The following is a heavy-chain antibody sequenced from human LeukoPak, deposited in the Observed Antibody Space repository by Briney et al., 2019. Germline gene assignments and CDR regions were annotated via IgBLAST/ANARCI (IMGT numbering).Heavy chain of an antibody. CDR2: IGGSGDDT. Sequence: GGSLRLSCAASGFTFSSYAMTWVRQAPGKGLEWVSAIGGSGDDTYYADSVRGRFTISRDNSKNTLYLQMNSLRAEDTAIYYCAKPPYTNDNYYWGQGTLVTVSS. CDR1: GFTFSSYA. D-gene: IGHD2-2*02. CDR3: AKPPYTNDNYY. V-gene: IGHV3-23*01. J-gene: IGHJ4*02.